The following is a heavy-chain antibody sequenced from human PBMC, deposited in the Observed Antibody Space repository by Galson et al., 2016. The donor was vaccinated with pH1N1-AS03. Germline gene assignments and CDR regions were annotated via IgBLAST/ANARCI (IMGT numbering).Heavy chain of an antibody. V-gene: IGHV3-11*04. CDR3: ARAVDCGGNSPGNYFDY. CDR1: GFTFEYYF. D-gene: IGHD4-23*01. Sequence: CATSGFTFEYYFMSWIRQAPGKGLEWVSDISRSGATIPYADSVWGRFTISRDHAKNSLYLPMSSLRAEDTAVFYCARAVDCGGNSPGNYFDYWGQGTLVNVYS. CDR2: ISRSGATI. J-gene: IGHJ4*02.